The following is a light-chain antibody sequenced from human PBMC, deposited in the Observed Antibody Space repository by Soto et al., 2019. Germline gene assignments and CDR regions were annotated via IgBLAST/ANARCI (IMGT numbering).Light chain of an antibody. CDR3: RQYSKWPIT. Sequence: EIVLTQSPSTLSWSAGERATLSWGASQSVSSYLAWYQQKPGQAPRLLIYDASNRATGIPARFSGSGYGTDFNLTISRLETGDFAVYYCRQYSKWPITFGQGTRLEIK. V-gene: IGKV3-11*01. CDR1: QSVSSY. J-gene: IGKJ5*01. CDR2: DAS.